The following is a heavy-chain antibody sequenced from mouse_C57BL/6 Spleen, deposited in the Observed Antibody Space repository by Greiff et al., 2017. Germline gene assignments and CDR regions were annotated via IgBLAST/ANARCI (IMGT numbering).Heavy chain of an antibody. CDR2: ISSGGSYT. V-gene: IGHV5-6*01. J-gene: IGHJ2*01. D-gene: IGHD1-1*01. CDR1: GFTFSSYG. CDR3: ARPHYYGYFDY. Sequence: EVQLVESGGDLVKPGGSLKLSCAASGFTFSSYGMSWVRQTPDKRLEWVATISSGGSYTYYPDSVKGRFTISRDNAKNTLYLQLSSLKSEDTAMYYSARPHYYGYFDYWGQGTTLTVSS.